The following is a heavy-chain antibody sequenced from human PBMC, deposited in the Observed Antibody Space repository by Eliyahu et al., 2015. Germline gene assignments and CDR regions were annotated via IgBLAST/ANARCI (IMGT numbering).Heavy chain of an antibody. J-gene: IGHJ4*02. D-gene: IGHD3-9*01. CDR1: GGTFNNYA. CDR3: ARDGPNDWSYFDN. Sequence: QMQLVQSESEVKKPGSSLKVSCKTSGGTFNNYAFSWVRQAPGQGLEWMGGVIPIFGTATYPQKFQGRVTITADDSTTTVYLELGSLTSDDTAVYYCARDGPNDWSYFDNWGQGTLVTVSS. V-gene: IGHV1-69*01. CDR2: VIPIFGTA.